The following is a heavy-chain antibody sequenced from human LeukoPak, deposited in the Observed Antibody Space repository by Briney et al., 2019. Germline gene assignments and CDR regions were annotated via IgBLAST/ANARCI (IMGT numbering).Heavy chain of an antibody. CDR2: IYHSGST. J-gene: IGHJ6*02. Sequence: SQTLSLTCAVSGGSISSGGYSWSWIRQPPGKGLEWIGYIYHSGSTYYNPSLKSRVTISVDRSKNQFSLKLSSVTAADTAAYYCARGPHIVVVPAATGMDVWGQGTTVTVSS. D-gene: IGHD2-2*01. V-gene: IGHV4-30-2*01. CDR1: GGSISSGGYS. CDR3: ARGPHIVVVPAATGMDV.